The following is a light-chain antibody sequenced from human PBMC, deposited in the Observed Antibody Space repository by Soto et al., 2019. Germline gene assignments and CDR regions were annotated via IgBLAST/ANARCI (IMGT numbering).Light chain of an antibody. Sequence: QSALTQPPSASGSPGQSVTISCTGTSSDVGGYNYVSWYQQHPGKAPKLMIYEVSKRPSGVPDRFSGSKSGNTASLTVSGLQAEDEADYYCSSSAGSNPGVVFGGGTKLTVL. CDR3: SSSAGSNPGVV. CDR2: EVS. CDR1: SSDVGGYNY. V-gene: IGLV2-8*01. J-gene: IGLJ2*01.